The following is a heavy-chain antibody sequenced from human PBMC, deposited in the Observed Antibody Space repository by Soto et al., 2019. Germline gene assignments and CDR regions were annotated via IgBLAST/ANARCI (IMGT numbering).Heavy chain of an antibody. CDR2: VSGGSGVT. J-gene: IGHJ4*02. Sequence: EVQLLESGGGLVQPGGSLRLSCAVSGFSFSTYGVTWVRQAPGKGLEWVSGVSGGSGVTHYADSVKGRFTITGDNSKNTVYLHMNSLSVEDTAVYYCAKLSGYGDYWGQGTLVTVSS. V-gene: IGHV3-23*01. D-gene: IGHD6-25*01. CDR1: GFSFSTYG. CDR3: AKLSGYGDY.